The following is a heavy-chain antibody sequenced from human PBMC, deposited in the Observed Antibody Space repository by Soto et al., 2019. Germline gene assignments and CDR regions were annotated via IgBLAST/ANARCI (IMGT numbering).Heavy chain of an antibody. CDR2: IYYSGST. CDR1: GGSFSGYY. D-gene: IGHD1-7*01. CDR3: ARGWETGTTYANDAFDI. J-gene: IGHJ3*02. V-gene: IGHV4-34*01. Sequence: QVQLQQWGAGLLKPSETLSLTCAVYGGSFSGYYWSWIRQPPGKGLEWIGYIYYSGSTYYNPSLKSRVTISVDTSKNQFSLKLSSVTAADTAVYYCARGWETGTTYANDAFDIWGQGTMVTVSS.